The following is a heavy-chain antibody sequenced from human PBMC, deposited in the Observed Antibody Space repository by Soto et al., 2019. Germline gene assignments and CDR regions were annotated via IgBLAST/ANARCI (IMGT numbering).Heavy chain of an antibody. J-gene: IGHJ5*02. CDR2: ISGSAGIT. CDR1: GFTFSSYA. V-gene: IGHV3-23*01. CDR3: AKGPSANSCSGIRFDP. Sequence: RLSCAASGFTFSSYAMSWVCQAPGKGLEWLSVISGSAGITYYADSVKGRFTISRDNSKNTLYLQMNSLRAEDTAVYYCAKGPSANSCSGIRFDPWGQGTLVTLSS. D-gene: IGHD2-2*01.